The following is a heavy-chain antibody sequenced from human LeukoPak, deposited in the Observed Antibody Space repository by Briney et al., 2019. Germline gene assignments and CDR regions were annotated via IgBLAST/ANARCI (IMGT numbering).Heavy chain of an antibody. J-gene: IGHJ4*02. Sequence: GGSLRLSCAASGFDFSVFTMNWVRQSPGKGLEWVSSISSSSSYIYFADSVKGRFTISRDNAKNSLYLQMNSLRADDTAVYYCARDRPSRRPGLVVDFWGQGTLVTVSS. CDR1: GFDFSVFT. V-gene: IGHV3-21*01. D-gene: IGHD2-8*02. CDR3: ARDRPSRRPGLVVDF. CDR2: ISSSSSYI.